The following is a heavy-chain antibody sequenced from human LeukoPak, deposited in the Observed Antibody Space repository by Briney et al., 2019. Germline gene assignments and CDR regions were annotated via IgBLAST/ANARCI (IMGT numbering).Heavy chain of an antibody. Sequence: SVNVSCKASGGTFGSYAIRWVRQAPGQGLEWMGGIIPIFGTANYAQKFQGRVTITADKSTSTAYMELSSLRSEDTAVYYCESRGLIKRYCSSTSCYEGTYYFDYWGQGTLVTVSS. CDR1: GGTFGSYA. CDR2: IIPIFGTA. J-gene: IGHJ4*02. CDR3: ESRGLIKRYCSSTSCYEGTYYFDY. D-gene: IGHD2-2*01. V-gene: IGHV1-69*06.